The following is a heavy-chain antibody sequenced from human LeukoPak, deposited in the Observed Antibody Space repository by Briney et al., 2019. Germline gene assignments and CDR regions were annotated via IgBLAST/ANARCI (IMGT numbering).Heavy chain of an antibody. CDR1: GFTFSDYA. J-gene: IGHJ3*02. CDR3: AKSSRGAFDI. CDR2: ISVTGGST. D-gene: IGHD3-10*01. Sequence: PGGSLRLPCAASGFTFSDYAMSWVRQAPGKGLEWVSTISVTGGSTYFADSMKGRFTISRNNSKNTLYLQMNSLRAEDTAVYYCAKSSRGAFDIWGQGTMVTVSS. V-gene: IGHV3-23*01.